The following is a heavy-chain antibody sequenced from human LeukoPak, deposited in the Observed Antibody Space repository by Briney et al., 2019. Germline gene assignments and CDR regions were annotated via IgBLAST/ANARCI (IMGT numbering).Heavy chain of an antibody. J-gene: IGHJ3*02. CDR2: ISANGGFI. CDR1: GFNFDDYA. V-gene: IGHV3-9*03. CDR3: TKEVQRWHSYFYRPSYALDI. Sequence: GGSLRLSCAVSGFNFDDYAIHWVRQGPGKGLEWVAGISANGGFISYGESVKGRFTISRDNPRNSVFLQMNFLRAEDMAMYFCTKEVQRWHSYFYRPSYALDIWGQRTMVSVSS. D-gene: IGHD3-22*01.